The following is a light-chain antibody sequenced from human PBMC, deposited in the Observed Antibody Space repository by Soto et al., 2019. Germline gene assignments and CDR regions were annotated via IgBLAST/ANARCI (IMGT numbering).Light chain of an antibody. J-gene: IGKJ5*01. Sequence: DVQMTQSPSTLSASVGDRVTSTCRASPIISRWLAWCQQKPGKAPKALIYDASTLRSGVPSRISGGGSGTEFTLTISSLQPDDFETYFCQQYNPYSTFGHGTRLEIK. CDR3: QQYNPYST. V-gene: IGKV1-5*01. CDR2: DAS. CDR1: PIISRW.